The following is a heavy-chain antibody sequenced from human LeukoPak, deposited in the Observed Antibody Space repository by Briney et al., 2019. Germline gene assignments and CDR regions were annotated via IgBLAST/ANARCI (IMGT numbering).Heavy chain of an antibody. CDR1: GGSFSGYY. V-gene: IGHV4-34*01. D-gene: IGHD2-2*01. CDR2: INHSGST. J-gene: IGHJ4*02. Sequence: PSETLSLTCAVYGGSFSGYYSSWIRQPPGKGLEWIGEINHSGSTNYNPSLKSRVTISVDTSKNQFSLKLSSVTAADTAVYYCARVKPGYQLWRIGGPFDYWGQGTLVTVSS. CDR3: ARVKPGYQLWRIGGPFDY.